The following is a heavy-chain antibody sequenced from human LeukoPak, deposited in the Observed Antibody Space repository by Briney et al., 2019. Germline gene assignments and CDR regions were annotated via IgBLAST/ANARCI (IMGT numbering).Heavy chain of an antibody. J-gene: IGHJ5*02. CDR1: GDNLSNFA. D-gene: IGHD6-6*01. CDR2: VIPISGGA. CDR3: ARDREITTRPGGWFDP. V-gene: IGHV1-69*13. Sequence: ASVKVSCQVSGDNLSNFAVSWVRPAPGQGLEWMGGVIPISGGATYAQTFRDRVTFTADESTNIAYMELRSLSSDDTAVYFCARDREITTRPGGWFDPWGQGTLVTVSS.